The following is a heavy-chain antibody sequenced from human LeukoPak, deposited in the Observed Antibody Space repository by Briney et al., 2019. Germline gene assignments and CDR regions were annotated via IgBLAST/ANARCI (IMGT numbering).Heavy chain of an antibody. Sequence: SVKVSCKDSGGTFSNYAISWVRQAPGQGLEWMGGIIPIFGTANYAQKFQGRVTITADESTSTAYMELSSLRSEDTAVYYCARERRSGSTIDYWGQGTLVTVSS. J-gene: IGHJ4*02. CDR3: ARERRSGSTIDY. CDR1: GGTFSNYA. CDR2: IIPIFGTA. D-gene: IGHD1-26*01. V-gene: IGHV1-69*13.